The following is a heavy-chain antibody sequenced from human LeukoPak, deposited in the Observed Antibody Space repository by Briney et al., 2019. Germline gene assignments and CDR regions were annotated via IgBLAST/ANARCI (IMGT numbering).Heavy chain of an antibody. J-gene: IGHJ6*02. Sequence: GGSLRLSCAASGFTFSDYYMSWIRQAPGKGLEWVSYISSSGSTIYYADSVKGRFTISRDNAKTSSYLQMHSLRAQDTAVYYCARWKGALHYYYYGMDVWGQGTTVTVSS. CDR1: GFTFSDYY. V-gene: IGHV3-11*01. D-gene: IGHD1-1*01. CDR2: ISSSGSTI. CDR3: ARWKGALHYYYYGMDV.